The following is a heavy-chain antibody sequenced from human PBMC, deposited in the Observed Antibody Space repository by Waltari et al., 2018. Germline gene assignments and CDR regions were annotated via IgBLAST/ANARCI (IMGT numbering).Heavy chain of an antibody. CDR3: ARLPISLGVGSVFDI. V-gene: IGHV4-39*01. D-gene: IGHD2-15*01. CDR1: GGSISSSTYY. Sequence: QMQLQESGPGLVKPSEPLSLTCTVSGGSISSSTYYWGWIRQPPGQGLEWIGNIYYSGSTYYKPSLKRRLTVSVDTSKNQFSLNRRSVTAADTAVYYCARLPISLGVGSVFDIWGQGTMVTVSS. CDR2: IYYSGST. J-gene: IGHJ3*02.